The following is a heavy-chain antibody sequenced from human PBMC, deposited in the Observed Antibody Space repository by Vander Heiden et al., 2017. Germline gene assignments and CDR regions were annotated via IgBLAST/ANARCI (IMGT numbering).Heavy chain of an antibody. CDR1: GFTFSSHW. D-gene: IGHD2-2*01. V-gene: IGHV3-7*01. Sequence: DVQLVESGGSLVQPGGSLRLSCATSGFTFSSHWMSWVRQVPGKGLQWLANIKGDGIDNYYADSVKGRFTISRDNARNSLYLQMNSLGAEDTAVYYCAREFPRYCSSSSYPCDAFDFWGQGTIVTVSS. J-gene: IGHJ3*01. CDR2: IKGDGIDN. CDR3: AREFPRYCSSSSYPCDAFDF.